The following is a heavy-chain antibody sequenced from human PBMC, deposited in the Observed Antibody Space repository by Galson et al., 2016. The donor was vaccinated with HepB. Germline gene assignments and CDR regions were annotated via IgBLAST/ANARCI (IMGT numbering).Heavy chain of an antibody. D-gene: IGHD4-23*01. J-gene: IGHJ4*02. Sequence: SLRLSCAASGFTFGSYWMHWVRQAPGKGLVWVSRTNSDGSSTTYADSVKGRFTISRDNAKSTLYLQMNSLRAEDTAVYYCARAPTRYYGGNSGHLFDSWGQGTLVTVSS. V-gene: IGHV3-74*01. CDR2: TNSDGSST. CDR1: GFTFGSYW. CDR3: ARAPTRYYGGNSGHLFDS.